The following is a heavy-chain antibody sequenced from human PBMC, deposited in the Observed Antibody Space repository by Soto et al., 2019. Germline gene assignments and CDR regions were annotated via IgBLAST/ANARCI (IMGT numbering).Heavy chain of an antibody. D-gene: IGHD5-12*01. CDR1: GFTFRSNW. CDR3: ATSGGGWLQPPV. V-gene: IGHV3-7*03. Sequence: LRLSCAASGFTFRSNWMSWVRQAPGKGLEWVANIKQDGSEKYYVDPVKGRFTISRDNAKNSLYLQMNSLRAEDTAVYYCATSGGGWLQPPVWGQGTLVTVSS. CDR2: IKQDGSEK. J-gene: IGHJ4*02.